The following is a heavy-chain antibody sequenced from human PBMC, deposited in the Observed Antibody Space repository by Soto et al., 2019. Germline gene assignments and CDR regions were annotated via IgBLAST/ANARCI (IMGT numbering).Heavy chain of an antibody. D-gene: IGHD2-8*02. V-gene: IGHV1-2*02. CDR3: ARLMHYSHPGGSSHSGFDM. J-gene: IGHJ3*02. Sequence: GASVKVSCKASGYTFTDYFIHWVRQAPGQGLEWIGWINPYSGGADLSQKFQGRVSMTRDTSISTAYMEVSSLRSDDTAVFYCARLMHYSHPGGSSHSGFDMWGQGTLVTVS. CDR1: GYTFTDYF. CDR2: INPYSGGA.